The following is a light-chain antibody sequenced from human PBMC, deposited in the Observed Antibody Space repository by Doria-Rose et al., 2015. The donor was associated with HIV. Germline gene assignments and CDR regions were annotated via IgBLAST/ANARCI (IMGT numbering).Light chain of an antibody. J-gene: IGKJ1*01. CDR1: QSFSSTY. Sequence: TQSPSTLSLSPGEGATLSCRASQSFSSTYLAWYQQKPGQAPSLLIYDGSTRATGIPDRFSASGSGTDFTLTINRLEPEDFALYYCHQYGTSWTFGQGTKVEI. CDR2: DGS. CDR3: HQYGTSWT. V-gene: IGKV3-20*01.